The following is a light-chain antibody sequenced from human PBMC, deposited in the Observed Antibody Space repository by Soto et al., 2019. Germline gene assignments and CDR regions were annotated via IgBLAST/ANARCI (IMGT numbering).Light chain of an antibody. CDR1: QDIRTY. J-gene: IGKJ4*02. Sequence: DIQMTQAPSSLSASVGDRVTITCRARQDIRTYLAWYQQKPGKVPKLLISAAYTLQSGVPPRFSGSGSGTDFTLTISSLQPEDVATYYCQKYDNAPLTFGGWTQVEIK. CDR2: AAY. V-gene: IGKV1-27*01. CDR3: QKYDNAPLT.